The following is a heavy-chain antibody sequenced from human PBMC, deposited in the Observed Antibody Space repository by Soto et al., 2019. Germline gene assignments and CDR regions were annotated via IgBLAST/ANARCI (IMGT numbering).Heavy chain of an antibody. CDR1: GGSISSYY. V-gene: IGHV4-59*01. D-gene: IGHD3-10*01. CDR2: IYYSGST. J-gene: IGHJ6*02. CDR3: ARGYYYGSGSYSQSKYYYGMDV. Sequence: PSETLSLTCTVSGGSISSYYWSWIRQPPGKGLEWIGYIYYSGSTNYNPSLKSRVTISVDTSKNQFSLKLSSVTAADTAVYYCARGYYYGSGSYSQSKYYYGMDVWGQGTTVTVS.